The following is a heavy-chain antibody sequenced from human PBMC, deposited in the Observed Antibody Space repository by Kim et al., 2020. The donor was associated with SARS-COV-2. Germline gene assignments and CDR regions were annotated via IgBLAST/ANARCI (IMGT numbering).Heavy chain of an antibody. CDR1: GFTFSTYS. V-gene: IGHV3-21*01. J-gene: IGHJ4*02. Sequence: GGSLRLSCAASGFTFSTYSMNWVRQAPGKGLEWVSSISSSSSYIYYADSVKGRFTISRDNAKNSLYLQMNSLRAEDTAVYYCARETYVWGSYRFLPDYWGQGTLVTVSS. CDR3: ARETYVWGSYRFLPDY. D-gene: IGHD3-16*02. CDR2: ISSSSSYI.